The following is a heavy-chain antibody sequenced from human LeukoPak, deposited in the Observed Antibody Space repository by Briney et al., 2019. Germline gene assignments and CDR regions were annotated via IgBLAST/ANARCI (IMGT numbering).Heavy chain of an antibody. CDR2: IIPIFGTA. Sequence: ASVKVSCKASGGTFSSYAISWVRQAPGQGLEWMGGIIPIFGTANYAQKFQGRVTITADESTSTAYMELSSLRSDDTAVYYCARCGAYYYDSSGYYEGDYWGQGTLVTVSS. J-gene: IGHJ4*02. V-gene: IGHV1-69*01. D-gene: IGHD3-22*01. CDR3: ARCGAYYYDSSGYYEGDY. CDR1: GGTFSSYA.